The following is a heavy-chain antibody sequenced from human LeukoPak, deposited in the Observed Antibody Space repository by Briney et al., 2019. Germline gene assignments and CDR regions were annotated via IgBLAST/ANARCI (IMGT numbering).Heavy chain of an antibody. J-gene: IGHJ4*02. CDR2: ISYDGSNK. Sequence: GGSLRLSCAASGFTFSSYAMHWVRQAPGKGLEWVAVISYDGSNKYYADSVKGRFTISRDNSKNTLYLQMNSLRAEDTAVYYCARDGTETTVLTPHYWGQGTLVTVSS. CDR3: ARDGTETTVLTPHY. D-gene: IGHD4-23*01. V-gene: IGHV3-30-3*01. CDR1: GFTFSSYA.